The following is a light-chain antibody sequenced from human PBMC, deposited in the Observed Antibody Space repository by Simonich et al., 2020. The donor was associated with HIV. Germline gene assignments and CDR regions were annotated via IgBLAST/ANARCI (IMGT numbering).Light chain of an antibody. Sequence: AIQLTQSPSSLSAYVGDRVTITCLDSQVISSALAWYQQKPGKAPKLLIYDASSLESGVPSRFSGSGSGTDFTLTISSLQPEDFATYYCQQFNTYPPCTFGPGTKVDIK. J-gene: IGKJ3*01. CDR2: DAS. CDR3: QQFNTYPPCT. CDR1: QVISSA. V-gene: IGKV1-13*02.